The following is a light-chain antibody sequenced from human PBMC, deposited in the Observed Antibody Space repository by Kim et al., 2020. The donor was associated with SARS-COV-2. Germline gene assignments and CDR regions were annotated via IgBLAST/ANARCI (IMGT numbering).Light chain of an antibody. CDR2: RNN. CDR1: SYTVGNQG. CDR3: SAWDSSLSAWV. Sequence: RQTATLTCTGNSYTVGNQGAAWLQQHQGHPPKLLSYRNNNRPSGISERLSASRSGSTASLTITGLQPEDEADYYCSAWDSSLSAWVFGGGTQLTVL. V-gene: IGLV10-54*01. J-gene: IGLJ3*02.